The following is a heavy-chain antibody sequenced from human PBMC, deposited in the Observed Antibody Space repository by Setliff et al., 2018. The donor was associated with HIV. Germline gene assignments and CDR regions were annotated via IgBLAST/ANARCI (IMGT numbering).Heavy chain of an antibody. CDR3: TKGRLGQADY. Sequence: ASVKVSCKASGDTLSDYYIHWVRQAPGQGLEWMGGFDPEDGETIYAEKFQGRVTMTEDTATETAYMELSSLRSEDTAVYYCTKGRLGQADYWGQGTLVTVSS. CDR2: FDPEDGET. J-gene: IGHJ4*02. D-gene: IGHD4-17*01. CDR1: GDTLSDYY. V-gene: IGHV1-24*01.